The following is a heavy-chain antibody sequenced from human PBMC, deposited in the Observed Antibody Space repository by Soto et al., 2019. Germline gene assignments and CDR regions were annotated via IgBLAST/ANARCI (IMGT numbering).Heavy chain of an antibody. CDR1: GGSISSSSYY. Sequence: SETLSLTCTVSGGSISSSSYYWGWIRQPPGKGLEWIGSIYYSGSTYYNPSLKSRVTISVDTSKNQFSLKLSSVTAADTAVYYCARESYYDFWSGYYVRAGGWFDPWGQGTLVTVSS. D-gene: IGHD3-3*01. CDR3: ARESYYDFWSGYYVRAGGWFDP. J-gene: IGHJ5*02. CDR2: IYYSGST. V-gene: IGHV4-39*07.